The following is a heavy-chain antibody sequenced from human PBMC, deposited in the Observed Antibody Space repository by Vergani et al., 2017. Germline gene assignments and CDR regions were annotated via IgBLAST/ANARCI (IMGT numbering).Heavy chain of an antibody. Sequence: QLQLQESGSGLVKPSQTLSLTCAVSGGSISSGGYSWSWIRQPPGKGLEWIGYIYHSGSTYYNPSLKSRVTISVDRSKNQFSLKLSSVTAADTVVYYCARGSYYDSSGYDKGVDYWGQGTLVTVSS. J-gene: IGHJ4*02. V-gene: IGHV4-30-2*01. CDR3: ARGSYYDSSGYDKGVDY. D-gene: IGHD3-22*01. CDR2: IYHSGST. CDR1: GGSISSGGYS.